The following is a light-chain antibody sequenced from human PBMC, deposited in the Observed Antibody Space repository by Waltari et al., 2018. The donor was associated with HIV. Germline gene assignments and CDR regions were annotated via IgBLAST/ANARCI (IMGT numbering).Light chain of an antibody. Sequence: QSALTQPPSASGSPGQSVTISCTGSSAAINDHNYVSWYQHHPGKAPKLMIFEVNKRPSGVPDRFVGSKSGNTASLTVSWLQSEEEADYSCSLYGAGNNLLFGGGTKLTVL. CDR1: SAAINDHNY. CDR2: EVN. J-gene: IGLJ2*01. CDR3: SLYGAGNNLL. V-gene: IGLV2-8*01.